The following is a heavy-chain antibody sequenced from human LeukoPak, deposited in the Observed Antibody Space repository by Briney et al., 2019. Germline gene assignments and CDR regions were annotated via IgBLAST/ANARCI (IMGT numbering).Heavy chain of an antibody. CDR3: ARVSRDYYDSSGYYFDY. J-gene: IGHJ4*02. Sequence: SETLSLTCTVSGGSISSYYWSWIRQPPGKGLEWIGYIYTSGSTNYNPSLKSRVTMSVDTSKNQFSLKLSSVTAADTAVYYCARVSRDYYDSSGYYFDYWGQGTLVTVSS. CDR2: IYTSGST. V-gene: IGHV4-4*09. CDR1: GGSISSYY. D-gene: IGHD3-22*01.